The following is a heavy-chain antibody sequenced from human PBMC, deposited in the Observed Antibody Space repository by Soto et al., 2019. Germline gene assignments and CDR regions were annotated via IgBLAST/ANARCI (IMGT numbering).Heavy chain of an antibody. CDR1: GFTFDDYA. Sequence: EVQLVESGGGLVQPGRSLRLSCAASGFTFDDYAMHWVRQAPGKGLEWVSGISWNSGSIGYAESVKGRFTISRDNAKNSLVLQMNSLRAEDTALYYCVRKGYCTSTSCYVDYWGQGTLVTVSS. J-gene: IGHJ4*02. V-gene: IGHV3-9*01. D-gene: IGHD2-2*01. CDR3: VRKGYCTSTSCYVDY. CDR2: ISWNSGSI.